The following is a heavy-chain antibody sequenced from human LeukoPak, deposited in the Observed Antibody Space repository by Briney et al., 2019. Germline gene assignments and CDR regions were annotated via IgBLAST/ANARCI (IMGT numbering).Heavy chain of an antibody. CDR3: ARDRIGKYSIDY. CDR2: ISDNGRRT. CDR1: GFTFSNFG. J-gene: IGHJ4*02. V-gene: IGHV3-33*08. D-gene: IGHD2-15*01. Sequence: GGSLRLSCAASGFTFSNFGLNWVRQAPGKGLEWVAFISDNGRRTYYLESVKGLFTISRDDAKNTLYLQMNSLRVEDTAVYYCARDRIGKYSIDYWGQGTLVTVSS.